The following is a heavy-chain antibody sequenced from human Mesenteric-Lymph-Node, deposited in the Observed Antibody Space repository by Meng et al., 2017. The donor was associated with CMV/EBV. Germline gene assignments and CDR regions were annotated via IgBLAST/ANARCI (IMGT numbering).Heavy chain of an antibody. Sequence: QVQLQKGGVGLWMPPEPLSLTCAVYGGSFSGYYWSWIRQPPGKGLEWIGEINHSGRTNYNPSLKSRVTISVDTSKNQFSLKLSSVTAADTAVYYCARHQRWLKSEGGFNYWGQGTLVTVSS. V-gene: IGHV4-34*01. J-gene: IGHJ4*02. CDR1: GGSFSGYY. CDR3: ARHQRWLKSEGGFNY. D-gene: IGHD4-23*01. CDR2: INHSGRT.